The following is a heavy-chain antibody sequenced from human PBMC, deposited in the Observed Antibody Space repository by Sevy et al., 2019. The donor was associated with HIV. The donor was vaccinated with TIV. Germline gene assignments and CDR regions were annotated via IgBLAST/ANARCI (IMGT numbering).Heavy chain of an antibody. V-gene: IGHV3-15*05. CDR3: TTKKDFWSGYFYFDY. D-gene: IGHD3-3*01. J-gene: IGHJ4*02. CDR2: IKSKTDGGTT. Sequence: GGSLRLSCAASGFTFSKAWMNWVRQAPGKGLEWVGRIKSKTDGGTTDYAASVKGRFTISRDDSKNTLYLQMNSLKTDDTAVYYCTTKKDFWSGYFYFDYWGQGTLVIVSS. CDR1: GFTFSKAW.